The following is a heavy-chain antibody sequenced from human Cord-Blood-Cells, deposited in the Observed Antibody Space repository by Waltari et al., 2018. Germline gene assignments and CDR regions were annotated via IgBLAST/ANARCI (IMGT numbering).Heavy chain of an antibody. CDR2: IIPILGIA. V-gene: IGHV1-69*10. J-gene: IGHJ4*02. Sequence: QVQLVQSGAEVKKPGSSVKVSCKASGGTFSSYAISWVGQAPGQGLEWMGGIIPILGIANYAQKFQGRVTITADKSTSTAYMELSSLRSEDTAVYYCARFQSDSSSWFDYWGQGTLVTVSS. D-gene: IGHD6-13*01. CDR1: GGTFSSYA. CDR3: ARFQSDSSSWFDY.